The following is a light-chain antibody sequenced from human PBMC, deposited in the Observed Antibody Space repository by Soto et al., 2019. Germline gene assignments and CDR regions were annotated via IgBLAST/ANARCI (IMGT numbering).Light chain of an antibody. Sequence: QSVLTQSPSASASLGASVKLTCTLSSGHSSYAIAWHQQKPEKGPRYLMKLNSDGSHSKADGVPDRFSGSSSGAERYLTISSLQSEDEADYYCQTWGTGIQVFGGGTQLTVL. J-gene: IGLJ3*02. CDR1: SGHSSYA. V-gene: IGLV4-69*02. CDR3: QTWGTGIQV. CDR2: LNSDGSH.